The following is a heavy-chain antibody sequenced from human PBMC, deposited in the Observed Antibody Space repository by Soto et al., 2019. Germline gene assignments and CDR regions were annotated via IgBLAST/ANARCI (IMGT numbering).Heavy chain of an antibody. CDR1: GFTFSSYG. V-gene: IGHV3-30*18. D-gene: IGHD3-3*01. Sequence: QVQLVESGGGVVQPGRSLRLSCAASGFTFSSYGMHWVRQAPGKGLEWVAVISYDGSNKYYADSVKGRFTISRDNSKNTLYLQMNSLGAEDTAVYYCAKDLYDFWSGYPPYNWFDPWGQGTLVTVSS. CDR2: ISYDGSNK. J-gene: IGHJ5*02. CDR3: AKDLYDFWSGYPPYNWFDP.